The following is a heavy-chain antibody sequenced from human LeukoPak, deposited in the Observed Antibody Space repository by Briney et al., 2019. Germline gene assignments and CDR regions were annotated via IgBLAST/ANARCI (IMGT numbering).Heavy chain of an antibody. CDR1: GFTFSSYA. Sequence: PPGGSLRLSCAASGFTFSSYAMHWVRQAPGKGLEWVSVISYDGSNKYYADSVKGRFTISRDNSKNTLYLQMNSLRAEDTAVYYCARDRGYDILTGYQATCFDYWGQGTLVTVSS. J-gene: IGHJ4*02. CDR3: ARDRGYDILTGYQATCFDY. CDR2: ISYDGSNK. D-gene: IGHD3-9*01. V-gene: IGHV3-30*14.